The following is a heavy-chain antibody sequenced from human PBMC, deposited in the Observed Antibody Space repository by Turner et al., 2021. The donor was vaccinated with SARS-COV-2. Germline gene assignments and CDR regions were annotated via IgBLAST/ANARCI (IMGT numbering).Heavy chain of an antibody. CDR2: INNGGSTI. Sequence: EVQLVESGGGLVPPGGSLRLCCSASGFSFSTFAMNWVRQAPGKGLEWLSYINNGGSTIHYADSVNGRFTVSRDNAKNPLYLQLTSLKAEDTAVYYCAREYYGLLAGYYLDSWGQGTLVTVSS. CDR3: AREYYGLLAGYYLDS. D-gene: IGHD3-9*01. V-gene: IGHV3-48*03. CDR1: GFSFSTFA. J-gene: IGHJ4*02.